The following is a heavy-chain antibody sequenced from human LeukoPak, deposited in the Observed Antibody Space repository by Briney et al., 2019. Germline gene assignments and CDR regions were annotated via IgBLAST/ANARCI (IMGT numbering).Heavy chain of an antibody. D-gene: IGHD5-12*01. J-gene: IGHJ5*02. CDR2: INHSGST. Sequence: PSETLSLTCAVYGGSFSGYYWSWIRQPPGKGLEWIGEINHSGSTNYNPSLKSRVTISVDTSENQFSLKLSSVTAADTAVYYCARTPRGYSGQGQNWFDPWGQGTLVTVSS. CDR3: ARTPRGYSGQGQNWFDP. V-gene: IGHV4-34*01. CDR1: GGSFSGYY.